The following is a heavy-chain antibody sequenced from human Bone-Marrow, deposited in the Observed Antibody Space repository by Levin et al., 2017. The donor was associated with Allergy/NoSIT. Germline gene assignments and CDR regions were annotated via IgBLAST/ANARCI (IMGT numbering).Heavy chain of an antibody. Sequence: PSETLSLTCIVSGASISSNSYYWGWIRQPPGTGLEWIGSIDYSGATYYNPSLKSRVTISVDTSKNQFSLKLTSVTAADTAVYYCARDSNYGVLGTFDFWGQGTMLTVSS. D-gene: IGHD3-10*01. J-gene: IGHJ3*01. V-gene: IGHV4-39*07. CDR2: IDYSGAT. CDR1: GASISSNSYY. CDR3: ARDSNYGVLGTFDF.